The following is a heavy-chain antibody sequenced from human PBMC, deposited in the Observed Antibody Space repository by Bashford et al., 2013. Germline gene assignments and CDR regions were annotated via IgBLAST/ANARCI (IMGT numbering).Heavy chain of an antibody. CDR1: GASVSSGDHY. CDR2: IYYSGST. CDR3: ARGAHYFDR. J-gene: IGHJ4*02. Sequence: TVSGASVSSGDHYWSWVRPSPLGKGLEWIGYIYYSGSTHYNLSLKSRPAISLDTSQNQFSLNLSSVTAADTAVYYCARGAHYFDRWGQGILVTVSS. V-gene: IGHV4-30-4*01.